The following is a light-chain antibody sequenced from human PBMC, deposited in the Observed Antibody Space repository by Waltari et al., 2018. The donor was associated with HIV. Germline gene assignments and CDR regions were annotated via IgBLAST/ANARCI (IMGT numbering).Light chain of an antibody. CDR1: FSNPGATP. J-gene: IGLJ1*01. CDR3: SAWDDSLRATV. V-gene: IGLV1-44*01. Sequence: QSVMSHPPSASGTPGQTVTISSSGRFSNPGATPVPWYQQIPGTAPRLLIYGHNQRPSGVPDRFSGSRSGTSASLTIGGLQSEDEADYYCSAWDDSLRATVFGTGTRVTVL. CDR2: GHN.